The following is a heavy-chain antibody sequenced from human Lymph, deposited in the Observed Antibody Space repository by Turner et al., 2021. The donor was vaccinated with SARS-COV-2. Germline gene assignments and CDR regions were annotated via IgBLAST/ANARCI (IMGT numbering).Heavy chain of an antibody. CDR2: FDPGDGET. CDR3: ATLKSNWKILTGRYYFDF. D-gene: IGHD1-1*01. V-gene: IGHV1-24*01. Sequence: QVQLVQSGAEVKKPGASVKVSCKVSGYTLTELSIHWVRQAPGKGLEWMGGFDPGDGETIYAQKFQGRVTMTEDTSTDTAYMELSSLRSEDTAVYYCATLKSNWKILTGRYYFDFWGQGTLVTVSS. J-gene: IGHJ4*02. CDR1: GYTLTELS.